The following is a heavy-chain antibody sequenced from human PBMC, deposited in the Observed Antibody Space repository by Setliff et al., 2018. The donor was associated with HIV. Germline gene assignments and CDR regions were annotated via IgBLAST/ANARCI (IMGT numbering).Heavy chain of an antibody. CDR3: AREAGAVAGSEGEES. CDR2: FHYRGSP. CDR1: GDSFNNYH. D-gene: IGHD6-19*01. V-gene: IGHV4-59*01. Sequence: SETLSLTCTVSGDSFNNYHWSWIRQPPGEGLEFLGFFHYRGSPIYNPSLKSRVKISVDTSKNQFSLNLTSVTAADTAVYYCAREAGAVAGSEGEESWGRGTLVTVSS. J-gene: IGHJ4*02.